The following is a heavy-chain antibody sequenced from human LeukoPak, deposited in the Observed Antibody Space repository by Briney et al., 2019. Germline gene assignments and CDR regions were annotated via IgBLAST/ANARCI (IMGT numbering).Heavy chain of an antibody. Sequence: GGSLRLSCAASGFTFSYYSVTWVRQAPGKGLQWVSAIMSSGTYIYYADSVKGRFTISRDNAKNSLYLQMNSLRAEDTAVYYCARLREVVIIPAAVDYWGQGSLVTVSS. CDR2: IMSSGTYI. CDR3: ARLREVVIIPAAVDY. CDR1: GFTFSYYS. V-gene: IGHV3-21*01. D-gene: IGHD2-2*01. J-gene: IGHJ4*02.